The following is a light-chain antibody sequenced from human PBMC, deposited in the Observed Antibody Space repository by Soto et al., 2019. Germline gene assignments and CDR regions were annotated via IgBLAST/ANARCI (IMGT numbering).Light chain of an antibody. J-gene: IGLJ1*01. CDR2: EVT. CDR3: SSYTASVAPYV. V-gene: IGLV2-14*01. CDR1: SSDVGNGYDS. Sequence: QSVLTQPASVSGSPGQSITISCSGSSSDVGNGYDSVSWYQQHPGKAPKLIIYEVTNRPSGVSSRFSGSKSGNTASLTISGLQAEDEADYYCSSYTASVAPYVFGTGTKVTLL.